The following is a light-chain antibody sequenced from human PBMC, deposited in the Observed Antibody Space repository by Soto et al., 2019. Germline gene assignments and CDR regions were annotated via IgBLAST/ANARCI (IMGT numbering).Light chain of an antibody. V-gene: IGLV1-36*01. CDR3: ATWDDSLPAV. J-gene: IGLJ2*01. CDR2: YDD. CDR1: SSNIGNNA. Sequence: QSVLTQPPSVSEAPRQRVTISCSGSSSNIGNNAVNWYQQLPGKAPKLLIYYDDLLPSGVSDRFSGSKSGTSASLAISGLQSEDEAAYYCATWDDSLPAVFGGGTKLTVL.